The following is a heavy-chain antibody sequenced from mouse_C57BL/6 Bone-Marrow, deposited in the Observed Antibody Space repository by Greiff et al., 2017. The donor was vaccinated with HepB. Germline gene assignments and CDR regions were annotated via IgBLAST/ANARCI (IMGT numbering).Heavy chain of an antibody. CDR2: FYPGSGSI. D-gene: IGHD1-2*01. Sequence: VMLVESGAELVKPGASVKLSCKASGYTFTEYNIHWVKQRSGQGLEWIGWFYPGSGSIKYNEKFKDKATLTADKSSSTVYMELSRLTAEDSAVYFCGRQERITTAPYFDYWGQGTTLTVSS. CDR1: GYTFTEYN. J-gene: IGHJ2*01. V-gene: IGHV1-62-2*01. CDR3: GRQERITTAPYFDY.